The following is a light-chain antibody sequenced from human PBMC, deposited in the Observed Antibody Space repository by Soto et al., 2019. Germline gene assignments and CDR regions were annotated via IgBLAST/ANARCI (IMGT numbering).Light chain of an antibody. CDR2: DVS. CDR1: SSDVGGYNY. J-gene: IGLJ2*01. V-gene: IGLV2-14*01. Sequence: QSALTQPASVSGSPGQSITISCTGTSSDVGGYNYVSWYQQHPGKAPKLMIYDVSNRPSGVSNRFSGSKSGNTASLTISGLQGEDGAEYYCSSYTSSILFGGGTKVTVL. CDR3: SSYTSSIL.